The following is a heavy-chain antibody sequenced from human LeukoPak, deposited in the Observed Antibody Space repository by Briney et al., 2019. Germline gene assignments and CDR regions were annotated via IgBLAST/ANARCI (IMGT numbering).Heavy chain of an antibody. Sequence: LSETLSLTCAVYGGSFSGYYWSWIRQPPGKGLEWIGEINHSGSTNYNPSLKSRVTVLVDTSKNQFSLKLSSVTAADTAVYYCARLRYYDFWSGENYYCYGMDVWGQGTTVTVSS. D-gene: IGHD3-3*01. V-gene: IGHV4-34*01. CDR1: GGSFSGYY. CDR3: ARLRYYDFWSGENYYCYGMDV. CDR2: INHSGST. J-gene: IGHJ6*02.